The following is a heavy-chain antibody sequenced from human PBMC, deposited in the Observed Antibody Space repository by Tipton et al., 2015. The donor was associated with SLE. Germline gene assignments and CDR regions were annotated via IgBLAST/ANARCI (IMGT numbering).Heavy chain of an antibody. V-gene: IGHV4-59*12. CDR2: IFYTGST. CDR1: GGSISSYF. CDR3: ARRHYSGPFDS. J-gene: IGHJ4*02. D-gene: IGHD5-12*01. Sequence: GLVKPSETLSLTCSVSGGSISSYFWSWIRQPPGKGLEWIGSIFYTGSTYYNPSLKSRVSFSIDTSKHQFSLKLNSVTAADTAVYYCARRHYSGPFDSWGQGTLVTVSS.